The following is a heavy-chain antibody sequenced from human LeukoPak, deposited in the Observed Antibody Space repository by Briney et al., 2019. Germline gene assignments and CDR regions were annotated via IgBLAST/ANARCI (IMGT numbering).Heavy chain of an antibody. Sequence: SETLPLTCTVSGDSISKYYWSWIRQPPGKAVEWIGHVYYSGSTSYNPSLKSRVTISVDTSKNQFSLKLSSVTAADTAVYYCARHVFGYGDWFDYWGQGTLVTVSS. CDR1: GDSISKYY. CDR3: ARHVFGYGDWFDY. D-gene: IGHD4-17*01. J-gene: IGHJ4*02. V-gene: IGHV4-59*08. CDR2: VYYSGST.